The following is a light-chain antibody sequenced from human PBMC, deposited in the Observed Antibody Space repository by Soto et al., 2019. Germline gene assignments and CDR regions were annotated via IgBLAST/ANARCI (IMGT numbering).Light chain of an antibody. Sequence: IVLTQSPAILSLAPGERATLSCRASQRVNNYLAWYQQKPGQPPRLLIYDASNRATGVPARFSGSGSGTDYTLTISSLEPEDFAIYYCQQRSDWLTFGGGTKVDIK. CDR1: QRVNNY. CDR2: DAS. CDR3: QQRSDWLT. V-gene: IGKV3-11*01. J-gene: IGKJ4*01.